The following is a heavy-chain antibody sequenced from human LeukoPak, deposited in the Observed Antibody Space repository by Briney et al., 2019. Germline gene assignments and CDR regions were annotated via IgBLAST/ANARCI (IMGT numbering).Heavy chain of an antibody. Sequence: GASVKVSCKASGYTFTSYYMHWVRQAPGQGLEWMGIINPSGGSTSYAQKFQGRVTMTRDTSTSTVYMELSSLRSEDTAVYYCARERTKITMVPWFDPWGQGTLVTVSS. CDR3: ARERTKITMVPWFDP. V-gene: IGHV1-46*01. CDR1: GYTFTSYY. J-gene: IGHJ5*02. D-gene: IGHD3-10*01. CDR2: INPSGGST.